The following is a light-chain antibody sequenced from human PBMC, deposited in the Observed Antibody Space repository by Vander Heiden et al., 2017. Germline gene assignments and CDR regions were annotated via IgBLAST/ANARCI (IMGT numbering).Light chain of an antibody. Sequence: EIVLTQSPATLSLPPGERATLSCRASQSVSSYLAWDQQKPGQAPRLLIDDASNRATGIPARFSGSGSGTDFTLTISSLEPEDFAVYYCQQRSNWPGTFGQGTKLEIK. CDR1: QSVSSY. CDR3: QQRSNWPGT. J-gene: IGKJ2*01. CDR2: DAS. V-gene: IGKV3-11*01.